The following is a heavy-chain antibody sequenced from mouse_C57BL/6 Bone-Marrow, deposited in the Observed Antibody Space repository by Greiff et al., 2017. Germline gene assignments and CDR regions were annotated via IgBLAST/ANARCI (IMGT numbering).Heavy chain of an antibody. V-gene: IGHV1-9*01. CDR2: ILPGGGST. Sequence: VKLQQSGAELMKPGASVKLSCKATGYTFTGYWIEWVKQRPGHGLEWIGEILPGGGSTNYNEKFKGKATFTADTSSNTAYMQLSSLTTEDSAIYYCARRRIYYDYAWFAYWGQGTLVTVSA. D-gene: IGHD2-4*01. CDR1: GYTFTGYW. J-gene: IGHJ3*01. CDR3: ARRRIYYDYAWFAY.